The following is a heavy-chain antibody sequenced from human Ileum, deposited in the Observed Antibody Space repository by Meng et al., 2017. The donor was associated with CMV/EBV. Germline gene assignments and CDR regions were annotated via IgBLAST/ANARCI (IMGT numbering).Heavy chain of an antibody. CDR1: GFSFSSYW. CDR3: VRTKYSSAYGGMDV. D-gene: IGHD6-6*01. Sequence: ESLKTSFAASGFSFSSYWMHWVRQAPGKGLVWVSRINGHWITTTYADSVKGRFTISRDNAKNTLFLQMNSLRAEDAAVYLCVRTKYSSAYGGMDVWGQGTTVTVSS. CDR2: INGHWITT. J-gene: IGHJ6*02. V-gene: IGHV3-74*01.